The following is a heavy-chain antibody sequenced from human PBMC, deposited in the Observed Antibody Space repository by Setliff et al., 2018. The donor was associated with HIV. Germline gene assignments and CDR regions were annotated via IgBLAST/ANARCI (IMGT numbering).Heavy chain of an antibody. V-gene: IGHV3-23*01. CDR2: ITDSGHTT. J-gene: IGHJ4*02. D-gene: IGHD6-19*01. Sequence: GGSLRLSCTASGFTFGDFAVTWVRQAPGKGLEWVSSITDSGHTTYYADSVEGRFTISRENSKNTLYLHMNSLRAEDTAIYYCAKDLPGSGWDFDYWGQGTLVTVS. CDR1: GFTFGDFA. CDR3: AKDLPGSGWDFDY.